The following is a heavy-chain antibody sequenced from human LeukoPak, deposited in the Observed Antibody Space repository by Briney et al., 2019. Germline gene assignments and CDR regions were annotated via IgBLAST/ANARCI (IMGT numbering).Heavy chain of an antibody. J-gene: IGHJ4*02. D-gene: IGHD3-10*01. CDR2: IWYDGSNK. CDR1: GFTFSSYG. Sequence: GRSLRLSCAASGFTFSSYGMHWVRQAPGKGLEWVAVIWYDGSNKYYADSVKGRFTISRDNSKNTLYLQMNSLRAEDTAVYYCASADPQFGEAPLDYWGQGTLVTVSS. V-gene: IGHV3-33*01. CDR3: ASADPQFGEAPLDY.